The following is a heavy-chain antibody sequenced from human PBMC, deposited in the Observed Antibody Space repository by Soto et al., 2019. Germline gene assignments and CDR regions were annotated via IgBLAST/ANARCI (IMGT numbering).Heavy chain of an antibody. Sequence: SETLSLTCTVSNGSISTYYWSWIRQPPGRSLEWIGHIYYTGSPTYNPSLKSRITINPDTSKNQFSLQLNSVTPEDTAVYYCARNPSGWYGGFDYWGQGTLVTVSS. CDR3: ARNPSGWYGGFDY. D-gene: IGHD6-19*01. J-gene: IGHJ4*02. CDR2: IYYTGSP. CDR1: NGSISTYY. V-gene: IGHV4-59*12.